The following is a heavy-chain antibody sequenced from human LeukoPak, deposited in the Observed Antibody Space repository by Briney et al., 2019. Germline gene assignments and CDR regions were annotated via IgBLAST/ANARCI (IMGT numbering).Heavy chain of an antibody. CDR2: ISFTGGST. J-gene: IGHJ4*02. D-gene: IGHD3-9*01. Sequence: GGSLTLSCEAAGLTFSSYSMSWVRQAPGKGLEWVSGISFTGGSTFYADSVEGRFTISRDNTNKTLFLQMGSLLADDTALYYCATDILNSFGHSEDYWGQGPLVTVSS. CDR3: ATDILNSFGHSEDY. CDR1: GLTFSSYS. V-gene: IGHV3-23*01.